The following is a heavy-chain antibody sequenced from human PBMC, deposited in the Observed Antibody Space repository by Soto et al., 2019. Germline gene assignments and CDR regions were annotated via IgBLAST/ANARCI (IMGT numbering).Heavy chain of an antibody. V-gene: IGHV3-23*01. D-gene: IGHD6-6*01. CDR2: ISGRGGST. Sequence: EVQLLESGGGLVQPGGSLRLSCAASGFTFSSYAMSRVRQAPGKGLEWVSAISGRGGSTYYADSVKGRFTISRDNSKNTLYLQMNSLRAEDTAVYYCAKDPAVEVAASRVDYWGQGTLVTVSS. J-gene: IGHJ4*02. CDR3: AKDPAVEVAASRVDY. CDR1: GFTFSSYA.